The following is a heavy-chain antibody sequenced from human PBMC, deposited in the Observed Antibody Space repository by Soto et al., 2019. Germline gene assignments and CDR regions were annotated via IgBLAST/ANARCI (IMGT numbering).Heavy chain of an antibody. CDR3: ASAIQLWQYFDY. CDR2: INHSGST. Sequence: SETLSLTCAVYGGSFSGYYWTWIGQPPGTGLEWIGGINHSGSTNYNPSLKSRVTISVDTSKNQFSLKLSSVTAADTAVYYCASAIQLWQYFDYWGQGTLVTVSS. D-gene: IGHD5-18*01. J-gene: IGHJ4*02. V-gene: IGHV4-34*01. CDR1: GGSFSGYY.